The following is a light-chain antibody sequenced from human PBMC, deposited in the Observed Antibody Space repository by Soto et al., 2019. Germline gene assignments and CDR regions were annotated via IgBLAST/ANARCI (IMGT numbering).Light chain of an antibody. CDR1: QSISSY. CDR3: QQSYSTPQIT. J-gene: IGKJ4*01. V-gene: IGKV1-39*01. CDR2: AAS. Sequence: DIQMTQYPSSLSASVGDRVTITCRASQSISSYLNWYQQKPGKAPKLLIYAASSLQSGVPSRFSGSGSGTDFTLTIGSLQPEDFATYYCQQSYSTPQITFGGGTKVDIK.